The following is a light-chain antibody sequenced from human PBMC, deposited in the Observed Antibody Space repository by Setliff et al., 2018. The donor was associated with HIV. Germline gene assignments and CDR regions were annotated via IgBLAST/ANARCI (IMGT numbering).Light chain of an antibody. CDR1: SRDVGGYNY. CDR2: EVR. Sequence: ALTQPASVSGSPGQSITISCTGTSRDVGGYNYVSWYQQHPGKAPKLIIYEVRNRPSGVSNRFSGSKSGNTASLTISGLQTEGEADYYCSSYAITNTLPFGTGTKV. CDR3: SSYAITNTLP. J-gene: IGLJ1*01. V-gene: IGLV2-14*01.